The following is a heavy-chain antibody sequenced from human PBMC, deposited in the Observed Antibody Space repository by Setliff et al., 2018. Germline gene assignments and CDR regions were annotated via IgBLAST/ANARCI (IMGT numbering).Heavy chain of an antibody. CDR3: ARDSTWYWYFDL. J-gene: IGHJ2*01. D-gene: IGHD3-16*01. Sequence: GGSLRLSCAASGFTFSTYSLIWVRQAPGTGLEWVSSISPSSSHIYYADSAEGRFTISRDNAKNSLYLQLNSLRTEDTAVYYCARDSTWYWYFDLWGRGTLVTVSS. CDR2: ISPSSSHI. V-gene: IGHV3-21*04. CDR1: GFTFSTYS.